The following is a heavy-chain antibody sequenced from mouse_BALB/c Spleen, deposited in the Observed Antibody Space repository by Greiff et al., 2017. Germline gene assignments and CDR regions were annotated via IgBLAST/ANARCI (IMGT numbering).Heavy chain of an antibody. Sequence: EVKLVESGGGLVKPGGSLKLSCAASGFTFSSFDMSWVRQTPEKRLEWVATISIGGSYTYYPHSVKGRFTISRDNAKNTLYLKMSSLRSVDTAMYYCGRDLDCWGQGTRVTVSA. CDR3: GRDLDC. J-gene: IGHJ3*01. V-gene: IGHV5-9-3*01. CDR2: ISIGGSYT. CDR1: GFTFSSFD.